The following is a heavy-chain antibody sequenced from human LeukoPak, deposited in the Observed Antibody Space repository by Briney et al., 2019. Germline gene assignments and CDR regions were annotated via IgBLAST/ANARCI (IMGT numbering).Heavy chain of an antibody. Sequence: SETLSLTCTVSGGSVSSGSYYWSWIRQPPGKGLEWIGYIYYSGSTNYNPSLKSRVTISVDTSKNQFSLKLSSVTAADTAVYYCASGSANWNLGYYFDYWGQGTLVTVSS. CDR2: IYYSGST. CDR1: GGSVSSGSYY. D-gene: IGHD1-20*01. V-gene: IGHV4-61*01. CDR3: ASGSANWNLGYYFDY. J-gene: IGHJ4*02.